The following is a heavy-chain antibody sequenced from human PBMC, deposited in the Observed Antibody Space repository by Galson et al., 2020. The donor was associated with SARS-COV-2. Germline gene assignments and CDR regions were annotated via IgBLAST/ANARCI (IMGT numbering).Heavy chain of an antibody. Sequence: NSGGSLRLSCAASGFPFSTYSMNWVRQAPGKGLEWVASISTSSSYIYYADSVKGRFIISRDNPRKLMYLQMNSLRAEDTAVYYCARDEGIRGYNYGRLYYGLDVWGHGTTVTVSS. CDR2: ISTSSSYI. J-gene: IGHJ6*02. CDR1: GFPFSTYS. CDR3: ARDEGIRGYNYGRLYYGLDV. V-gene: IGHV3-21*01. D-gene: IGHD5-18*01.